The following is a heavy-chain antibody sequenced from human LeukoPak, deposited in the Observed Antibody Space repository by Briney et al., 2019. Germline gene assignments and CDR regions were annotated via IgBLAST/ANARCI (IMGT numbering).Heavy chain of an antibody. D-gene: IGHD6-6*01. CDR2: IKGDSSDT. Sequence: GGSLRLSCVASGFSFSRYYIHWIRQAPGKGLVWVSRIKGDSSDTIYADSVKGRFTISRDNAKNTVYLQMNSLRAEDTAVYYCARTLGSSLTDAFDIWGQGTMVTVSS. J-gene: IGHJ3*02. CDR1: GFSFSRYY. CDR3: ARTLGSSLTDAFDI. V-gene: IGHV3-74*01.